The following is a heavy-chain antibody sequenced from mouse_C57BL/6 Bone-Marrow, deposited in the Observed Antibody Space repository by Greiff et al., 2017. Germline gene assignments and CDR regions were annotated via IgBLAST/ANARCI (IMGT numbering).Heavy chain of an antibody. V-gene: IGHV1-80*01. CDR3: ARSGN. CDR1: GYTFTSYW. J-gene: IGHJ2*01. Sequence: QVQLQQPGAELVKPGASVKLSCKASGYTFTSYWMHWVKQRPGKVLEWIGQIYPGDGDTNYNGKFKGKATLTADKSSSTAYMQLSSLTSEDSAVYFCARSGNWGQGTTLTVSS. CDR2: IYPGDGDT.